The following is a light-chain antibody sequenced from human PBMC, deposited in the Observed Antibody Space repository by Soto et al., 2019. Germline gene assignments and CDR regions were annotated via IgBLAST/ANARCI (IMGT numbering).Light chain of an antibody. CDR2: EVS. CDR3: SSYAGNNNLV. CDR1: GSDVARYNY. J-gene: IGLJ2*01. V-gene: IGLV2-8*01. Sequence: QSALTQPPSASGSPGQPVTISCTGAGSDVARYNYVSWYQQHPGKAPKLIICEVSERPSGVPDRFSGSKSGNTASLTVSGLQAEDEADYYCSSYAGNNNLVFGGGTKLTVL.